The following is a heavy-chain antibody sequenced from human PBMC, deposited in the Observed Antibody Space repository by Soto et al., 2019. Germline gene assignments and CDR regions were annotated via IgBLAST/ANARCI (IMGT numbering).Heavy chain of an antibody. CDR1: GGSISSYY. J-gene: IGHJ4*02. D-gene: IGHD3-10*01. CDR2: IYYSGST. V-gene: IGHV4-59*08. Sequence: SETLSLTCTFSGGSISSYYWSLIRQPPGKGLEWIGYIYYSGSTNYNPSLKSRVTISVDTSKNQFSLKLSSVTAADTAVYYCARHSGYGSGSDYFDYWGQGTLVTAPQ. CDR3: ARHSGYGSGSDYFDY.